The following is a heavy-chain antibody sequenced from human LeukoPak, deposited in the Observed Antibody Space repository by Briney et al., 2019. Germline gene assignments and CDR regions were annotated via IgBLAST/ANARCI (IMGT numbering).Heavy chain of an antibody. CDR2: IYYSGST. J-gene: IGHJ4*02. V-gene: IGHV4-59*08. D-gene: IGHD3-10*01. CDR1: GGSISSYY. CDR3: ARLRITMVRGVTLPCYYFDY. Sequence: SETLSLTCTVSGGSISSYYWSWIRQPPGKGLEWIGYIYYSGSTNYNPSLKSRVTISVDTSKNQFSLKLSSVTAADTAVYYCARLRITMVRGVTLPCYYFDYWGQGTLVTVSS.